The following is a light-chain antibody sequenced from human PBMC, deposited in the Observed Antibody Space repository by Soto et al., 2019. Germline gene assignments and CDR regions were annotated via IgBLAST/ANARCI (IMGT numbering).Light chain of an antibody. V-gene: IGKV3-20*01. CDR2: GAS. CDR1: HSVSRDY. Sequence: IVLTQSPGTLPLSPGDRATLSCSASHSVSRDYLAWYQQKPGQAPRLLISGASRGAAGIPDRCSGSGSGTDLTLTIGRLEPGEFAVYFGHQYGRSPMFTFGQGTKLEVK. CDR3: HQYGRSPMFT. J-gene: IGKJ2*01.